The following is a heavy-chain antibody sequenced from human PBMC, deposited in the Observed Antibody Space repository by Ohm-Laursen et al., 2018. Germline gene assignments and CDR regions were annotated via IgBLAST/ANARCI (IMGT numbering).Heavy chain of an antibody. CDR3: AMAYDYVWGSYRR. Sequence: ASVKVSCKASGYTFTGYYMHWVRQAPGQGLEWMGWMNPNSGNTGYAQKFQGRVTMTRNTSISTAYMELSSLRSEDTAVYYCAMAYDYVWGSYRRWGQGTLVTVSS. CDR1: GYTFTGYY. D-gene: IGHD3-16*02. CDR2: MNPNSGNT. J-gene: IGHJ4*02. V-gene: IGHV1-8*02.